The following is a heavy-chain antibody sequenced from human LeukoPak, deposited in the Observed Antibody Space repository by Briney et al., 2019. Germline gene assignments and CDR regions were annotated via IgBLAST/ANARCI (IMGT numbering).Heavy chain of an antibody. CDR1: GFTFSIYA. D-gene: IGHD3-10*02. CDR3: AKDLHYYVAMDV. Sequence: GGSLRLSCAASGFTFSIYAMSWVRQAPGKGLEWVSAITTSGATTYYADSVKGRFTISRDNSKNMLYLQMNSLRAEDTALYYCAKDLHYYVAMDVWGQGTAVTVSS. CDR2: ITTSGATT. V-gene: IGHV3-23*01. J-gene: IGHJ6*02.